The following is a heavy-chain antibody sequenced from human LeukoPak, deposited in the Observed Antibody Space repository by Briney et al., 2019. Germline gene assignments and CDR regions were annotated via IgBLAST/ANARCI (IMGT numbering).Heavy chain of an antibody. Sequence: SVKVSCKASGGTFSSYAISWVRQAPGQGLEWMGGIIPIFGTANYAQKFQGRVTITADESTSTAYMELRSLRSDDTAVYYCARENSIAVAGRAGFYYYYYYMDVWGKGTTVTVSS. D-gene: IGHD6-19*01. CDR1: GGTFSSYA. CDR2: IIPIFGTA. V-gene: IGHV1-69*13. CDR3: ARENSIAVAGRAGFYYYYYYMDV. J-gene: IGHJ6*03.